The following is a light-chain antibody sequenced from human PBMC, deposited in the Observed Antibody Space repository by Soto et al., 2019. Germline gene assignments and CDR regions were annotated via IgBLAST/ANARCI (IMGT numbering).Light chain of an antibody. CDR2: WAS. CDR1: QSVLYSSNNKNY. Sequence: DIVMTQSPDSLAVSLGERATINCKSSQSVLYSSNNKNYLAWYQQKPGQPPKLLIYWASTRESGVPDRFSGSGSGTDFNHTISSLQAEDVAVYYCQQYYSTLALTFGGGTKVEIK. J-gene: IGKJ4*01. CDR3: QQYYSTLALT. V-gene: IGKV4-1*01.